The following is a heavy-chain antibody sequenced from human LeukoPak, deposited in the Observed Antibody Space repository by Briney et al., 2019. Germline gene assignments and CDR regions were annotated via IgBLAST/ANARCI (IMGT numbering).Heavy chain of an antibody. Sequence: SETLSLTCTVSGGSVSSSSYYWGWIRQPPGKGWEWIGSIDYNGSTYYNPSLKSRVTISVDTSKDQFSLQLSSVTAAATAVYYCARHPLDVLLWFGELTSYFDYWGQGTLVTVSS. J-gene: IGHJ4*02. V-gene: IGHV4-39*01. CDR2: IDYNGST. CDR1: GGSVSSSSYY. CDR3: ARHPLDVLLWFGELTSYFDY. D-gene: IGHD3-10*01.